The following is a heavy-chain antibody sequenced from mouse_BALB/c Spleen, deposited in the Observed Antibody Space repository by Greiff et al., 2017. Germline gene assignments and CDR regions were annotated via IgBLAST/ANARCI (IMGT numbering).Heavy chain of an antibody. J-gene: IGHJ4*01. D-gene: IGHD2-14*01. CDR2: IYPYNGGT. Sequence: VQLKQSGPELVKPGASVKISCKASGYTFTDYNMHWVKQSHGKSLEWIGYIYPYNGGTGYNQKFKSKATLTVDNSSSTAYMELRSLTSEDSAVYYCARRRYGYAMDDWGQGTSVTVSS. CDR3: ARRRYGYAMDD. CDR1: GYTFTDYN. V-gene: IGHV1S29*02.